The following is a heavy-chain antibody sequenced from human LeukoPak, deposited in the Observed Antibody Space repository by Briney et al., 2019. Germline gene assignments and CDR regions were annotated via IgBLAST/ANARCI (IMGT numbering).Heavy chain of an antibody. CDR1: DLSFITYV. CDR2: SNWNGGSR. V-gene: IGHV3-20*03. Sequence: GGSLRLSYAASDLSFITYVMSWVRQAPGKGLEWVSGSNWNGGSRGNADSVKGRFTISRDNAKNSLYLQMNSLGPEDTAVYFCARDPYSGSYGSYYYYYMDVWGKGTTVTVSS. CDR3: ARDPYSGSYGSYYYYYMDV. J-gene: IGHJ6*03. D-gene: IGHD1-26*01.